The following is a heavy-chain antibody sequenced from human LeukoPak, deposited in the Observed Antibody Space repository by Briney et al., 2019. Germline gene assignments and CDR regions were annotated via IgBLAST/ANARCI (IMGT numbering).Heavy chain of an antibody. CDR3: AKDHRYCSSTSCFFDY. D-gene: IGHD2-2*01. CDR1: GFTFSSYA. CDR2: ISYDGSNK. J-gene: IGHJ4*02. Sequence: GGSLRLSCAASGFTFSSYAMHWVRQAPGKGLEWVAVISYDGSNKYYADSVKGRFTISRDNSKNTLYLQMNSLRAEDTAVYYCAKDHRYCSSTSCFFDYWGQGTLVTVSS. V-gene: IGHV3-30-3*01.